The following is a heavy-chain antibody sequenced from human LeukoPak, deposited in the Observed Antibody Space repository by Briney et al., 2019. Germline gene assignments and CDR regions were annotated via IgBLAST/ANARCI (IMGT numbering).Heavy chain of an antibody. D-gene: IGHD6-6*01. CDR1: GFTFSSYA. V-gene: IGHV3-23*01. CDR2: ISGSGGST. J-gene: IGHJ4*02. CDR3: AKEEYSSSYDY. Sequence: GGSLRLSCAASGFTFSSYAMSWVRLAPGKGLEWVSGISGSGGSTKYADSVKGRFTISRDNSKNTLYLQMNSLRAEDTAVYYCAKEEYSSSYDYWGQGTLVTVSS.